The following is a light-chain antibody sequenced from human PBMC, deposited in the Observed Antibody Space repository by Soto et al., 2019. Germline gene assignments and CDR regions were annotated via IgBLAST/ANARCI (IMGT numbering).Light chain of an antibody. V-gene: IGLV7-43*01. CDR3: LLYYGGAHLV. J-gene: IGLJ2*01. Sequence: QAVVTQEPSLTVSPGGTVTLTCASNTGAVTSGNYASWFQQQPGQAPRTLIYTTDNRHSWTPARFSGSLLGGRAALTLSDVQPDDEAEYYCLLYYGGAHLVFGGGTKLTVL. CDR2: TTD. CDR1: TGAVTSGNY.